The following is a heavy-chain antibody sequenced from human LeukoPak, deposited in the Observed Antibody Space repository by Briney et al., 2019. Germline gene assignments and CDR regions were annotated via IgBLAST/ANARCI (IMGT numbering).Heavy chain of an antibody. D-gene: IGHD4-17*01. CDR3: ARDLTTAYYYYMDV. J-gene: IGHJ6*03. CDR1: GYTFTSYA. Sequence: ASVKVSCKASGYTFTSYAISWVRQAPGQGLEWMGWISAYNGNTNYAQKLQGRVTMTTDTSTSTAYMELRSLRSDDTAVYYCARDLTTAYYYYMDVWGKGTTVTVSS. CDR2: ISAYNGNT. V-gene: IGHV1-18*01.